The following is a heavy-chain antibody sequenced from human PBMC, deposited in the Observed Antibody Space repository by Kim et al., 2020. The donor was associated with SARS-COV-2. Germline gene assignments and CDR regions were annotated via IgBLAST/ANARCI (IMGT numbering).Heavy chain of an antibody. CDR3: ARLYSSNVDY. J-gene: IGHJ4*02. CDR2: IYYSGST. D-gene: IGHD6-13*01. Sequence: SETLSLTYTVSGGSISSSSYYWGWIRQPPGKGLEWIGSIYYSGSTYYNPSLKSRVTISVDTSKNQFSLKLSSVTAADTAVYYCARLYSSNVDYWGQGTLVTVSS. V-gene: IGHV4-39*01. CDR1: GGSISSSSYY.